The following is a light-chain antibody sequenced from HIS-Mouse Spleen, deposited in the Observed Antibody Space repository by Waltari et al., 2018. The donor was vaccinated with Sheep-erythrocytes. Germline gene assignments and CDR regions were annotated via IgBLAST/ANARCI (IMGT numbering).Light chain of an antibody. CDR2: DVS. CDR1: SSDVGGYNY. Sequence: QSALTQPRSVSGSPGQSVTISCTGTSSDVGGYNYVPRYQQHPGKAPKLMIYDVSKRPSGVPGRFAGSKSGNTASLTISGLQAEDEADYYCCSYAGSYNHVFSTGTKVTVL. CDR3: CSYAGSYNHV. V-gene: IGLV2-11*01. J-gene: IGLJ1*01.